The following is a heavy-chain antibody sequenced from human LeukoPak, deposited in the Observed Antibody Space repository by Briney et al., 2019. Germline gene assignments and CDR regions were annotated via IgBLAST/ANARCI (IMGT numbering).Heavy chain of an antibody. V-gene: IGHV1-2*02. CDR1: GYTFTGYY. CDR2: INPNSGGT. Sequence: ASVKVSCKASGYTFTGYYMHWVRQAPGHGLEWMGWINPNSGGTNYAQKFQGRVTMTRDTSISTAYMELSRLRSDDTAVYYCARGRAAAAPYWFDPWGQGTLVTVSS. D-gene: IGHD6-13*01. J-gene: IGHJ5*02. CDR3: ARGRAAAAPYWFDP.